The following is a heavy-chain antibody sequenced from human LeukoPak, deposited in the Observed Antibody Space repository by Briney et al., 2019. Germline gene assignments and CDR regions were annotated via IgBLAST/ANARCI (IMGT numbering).Heavy chain of an antibody. CDR1: GYMFTDYY. CDR3: ARDGQGRYRSGGNCFPFEY. V-gene: IGHV1-2*02. D-gene: IGHD2-15*01. J-gene: IGHJ4*02. CDR2: INPNSGGT. Sequence: ASVKVSCKASGYMFTDYYIHWVRQAPGQGLEWMGWINPNSGGTNYAQEFQGRVTMTRDTSSNTGYMDLSRLTSDDTAVYYCARDGQGRYRSGGNCFPFEYWGQGTLVTVSS.